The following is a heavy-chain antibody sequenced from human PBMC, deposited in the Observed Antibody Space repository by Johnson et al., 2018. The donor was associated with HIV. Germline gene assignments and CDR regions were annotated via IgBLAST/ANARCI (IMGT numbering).Heavy chain of an antibody. Sequence: QVQLVESGGGVVQPGRSLRLSCAASGFTFSSYAMHWVRQAPGKGLEWVAVMSYDGSNKYYADSVEGRFTISRDNSKNTLYLQMNSLRAEDTAVYYWARDRGGAARDAFDIWGQGTMVTVSS. CDR2: MSYDGSNK. V-gene: IGHV3-30-3*01. CDR1: GFTFSSYA. D-gene: IGHD3-10*01. CDR3: ARDRGGAARDAFDI. J-gene: IGHJ3*02.